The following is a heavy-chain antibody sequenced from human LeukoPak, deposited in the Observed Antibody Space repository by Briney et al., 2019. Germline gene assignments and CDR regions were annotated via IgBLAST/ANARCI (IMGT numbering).Heavy chain of an antibody. V-gene: IGHV3-33*01. CDR2: IWFDGSNK. CDR3: ARQLALGNFDY. D-gene: IGHD3-10*01. Sequence: PGGSLRLSCAASGFTFSNHGMHWVRQAPGKGLEWVALIWFDGSNKYYTDSVKGRFTISRDNSKNTVYLQMNSLRAEDTAVCYCARQLALGNFDYWGQGTLVTVSS. CDR1: GFTFSNHG. J-gene: IGHJ4*02.